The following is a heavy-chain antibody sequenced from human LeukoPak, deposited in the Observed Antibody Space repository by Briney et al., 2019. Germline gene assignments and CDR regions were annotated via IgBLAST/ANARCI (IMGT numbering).Heavy chain of an antibody. V-gene: IGHV3-23*01. CDR2: ISGTGGST. D-gene: IGHD4-17*01. Sequence: PGGSLRLSCAASGFTFRNYAMTWVRQASGKGLESVSVISGTGGSTYYADSVKGRVTISRDNSENTLYLQMNSLRVEDAAVYYCAKGHADYGTGFDLWGQGTLVTVSS. CDR3: AKGHADYGTGFDL. J-gene: IGHJ5*02. CDR1: GFTFRNYA.